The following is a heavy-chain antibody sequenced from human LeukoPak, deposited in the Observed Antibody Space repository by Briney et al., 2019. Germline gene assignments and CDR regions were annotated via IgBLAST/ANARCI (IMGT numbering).Heavy chain of an antibody. CDR2: INPNSGGP. D-gene: IGHD5-18*01. Sequence: GASVKVSCKASGYTFTGYYMHWVRQAPGQGLEWMGWINPNSGGPNYAQKFQGRVTMTRDTSVSTAYMELNRLRSDDTGVYYCARDTTMITYWFDPWGQGTLVTVSS. CDR1: GYTFTGYY. J-gene: IGHJ5*02. V-gene: IGHV1-2*02. CDR3: ARDTTMITYWFDP.